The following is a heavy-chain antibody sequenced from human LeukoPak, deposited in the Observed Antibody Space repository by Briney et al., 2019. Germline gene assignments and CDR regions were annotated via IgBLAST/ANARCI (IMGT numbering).Heavy chain of an antibody. Sequence: PSETLSLTCTVSGGSISSSSYYWGWIRQPPGKGLEWIGSIYYSGSTYYSPSLRSRVTISLDTSRNQFSLKLNSVTAADTAVYFCATLVSTRYYFDYWGQGTLVTVSS. D-gene: IGHD5/OR15-5a*01. J-gene: IGHJ4*02. CDR2: IYYSGST. CDR1: GGSISSSSYY. V-gene: IGHV4-39*07. CDR3: ATLVSTRYYFDY.